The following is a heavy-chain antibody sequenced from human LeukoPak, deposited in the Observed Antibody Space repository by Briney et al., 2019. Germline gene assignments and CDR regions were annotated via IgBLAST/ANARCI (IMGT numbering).Heavy chain of an antibody. V-gene: IGHV3-23*01. CDR1: GFTFSSYW. Sequence: GGSLRLSCAASGFTFSSYWMSWVRQAPGKGLEWVSSINNRGDITYYSDSVKGRFTISRDNSKNTLYLQMNTLWAEDTAEYHCARSGSPISRNTWSLWFDPWGQGTLVTVSS. D-gene: IGHD3-10*01. J-gene: IGHJ5*02. CDR3: ARSGSPISRNTWSLWFDP. CDR2: INNRGDIT.